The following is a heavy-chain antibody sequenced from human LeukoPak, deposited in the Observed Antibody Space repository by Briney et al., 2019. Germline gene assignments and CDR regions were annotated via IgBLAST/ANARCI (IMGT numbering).Heavy chain of an antibody. CDR2: IKQDGNEK. Sequence: SGGSLRLSCAASGFRFNTFWMSWVRQAPGEGVEGVANIKQDGNEKYCADAVEGRLTISREKGKNSLDLQINSLRADGTAFYYCARDTLGEGEDANYAVYYFDYWGQRTVVTVSS. CDR1: GFRFNTFW. J-gene: IGHJ4*02. V-gene: IGHV3-7*01. CDR3: ARDTLGEGEDANYAVYYFDY. D-gene: IGHD4/OR15-4a*01.